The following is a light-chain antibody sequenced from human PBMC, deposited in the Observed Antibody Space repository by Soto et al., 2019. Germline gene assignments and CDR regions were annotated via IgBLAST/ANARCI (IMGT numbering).Light chain of an antibody. CDR3: SSYTSSSTLVV. CDR2: DVS. CDR1: SSDVGGYNY. Sequence: QSALTQPASVSGSPGQSITISCTGTSSDVGGYNYVSWYQQHPGKAHKLMIYDVSNRHSGVSNRFSGSKSGNTASLTISGLKAEDEADYYCSSYTSSSTLVVFGGGTQLTVL. V-gene: IGLV2-14*01. J-gene: IGLJ2*01.